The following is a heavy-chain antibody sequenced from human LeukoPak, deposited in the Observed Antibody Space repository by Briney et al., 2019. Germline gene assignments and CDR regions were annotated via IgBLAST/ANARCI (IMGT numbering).Heavy chain of an antibody. CDR1: GFTVSSNY. CDR2: IYSGGST. J-gene: IGHJ4*02. CDR3: ARVPVASWIQLDS. D-gene: IGHD6-13*01. V-gene: IGHV3-53*01. Sequence: GGSLRLSCAASGFTVSSNYMSWVRQAPGKGLEWVSIIYSGGSTYSADSVKGRFTISRDNSKNTLYLQMNSLRAEDTALYYCARVPVASWIQLDSWGQGTLVTVSS.